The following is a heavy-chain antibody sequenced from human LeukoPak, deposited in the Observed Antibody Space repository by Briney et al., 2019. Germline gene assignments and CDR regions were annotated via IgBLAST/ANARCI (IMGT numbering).Heavy chain of an antibody. J-gene: IGHJ4*02. V-gene: IGHV4-34*01. CDR1: GGSFSGYY. CDR3: ARENLPPPFYGSGSYFDY. CDR2: INHSGST. Sequence: PSETLSLTCAVYGGSFSGYYWSWIRQPPGKGLEWIGEINHSGSTNYNPSLKSRVTISVDTSKNQFSLKLSSVTAADTAVYYCARENLPPPFYGSGSYFDYWGQGTLVTVSS. D-gene: IGHD3-10*01.